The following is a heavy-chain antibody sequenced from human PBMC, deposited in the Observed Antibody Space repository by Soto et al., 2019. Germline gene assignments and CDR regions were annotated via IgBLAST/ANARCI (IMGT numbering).Heavy chain of an antibody. D-gene: IGHD1-26*01. V-gene: IGHV3-23*01. J-gene: IGHJ4*02. CDR1: GFTFGSFG. CDR3: SKSLGATRTFDY. Sequence: GGSLRLSCEASGFTFGSFGMSWVRQAPGKGLEWVSSISYSGGNTYYADSVKGRFTISRDNSKNTLYLQMNSLRAEDTAVYYCSKSLGATRTFDYWGQGTLVTVSS. CDR2: ISYSGGNT.